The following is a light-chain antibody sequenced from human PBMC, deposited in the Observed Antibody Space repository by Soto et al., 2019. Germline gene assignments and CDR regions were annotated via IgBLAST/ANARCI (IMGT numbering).Light chain of an antibody. CDR3: QQYNNWPPYRT. CDR2: GAS. J-gene: IGKJ1*01. V-gene: IGKV3-15*01. CDR1: QSVSSN. Sequence: EIVMTQSPATLSVSPGERATLSCRASQSVSSNLAWYQQKPGQAPRLLIYGASTRATGIPARFTGSGSGTEFTLTICSLQSEDFSIYFCQQYNNWPPYRTFGPPTQVEI.